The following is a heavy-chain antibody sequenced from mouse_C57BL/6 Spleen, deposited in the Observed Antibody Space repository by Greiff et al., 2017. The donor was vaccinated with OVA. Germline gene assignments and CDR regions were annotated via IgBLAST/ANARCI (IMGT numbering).Heavy chain of an antibody. V-gene: IGHV5-17*01. CDR2: ISSGSSTI. CDR3: ARNYGSSYSWYFDV. Sequence: EVHLVESGGGLVKPGGSLKLSCAASGFTFSDYGMHWVRQAPEKGLEWVAYISSGSSTIYYADTVKGRFTISRDNAKNTLFLQMTSLRSEDPAMYYCARNYGSSYSWYFDVWGTGTTVTVSS. CDR1: GFTFSDYG. D-gene: IGHD1-1*01. J-gene: IGHJ1*03.